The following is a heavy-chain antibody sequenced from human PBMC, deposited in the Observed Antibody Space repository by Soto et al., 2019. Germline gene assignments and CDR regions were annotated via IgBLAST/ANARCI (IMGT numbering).Heavy chain of an antibody. D-gene: IGHD2-2*01. V-gene: IGHV3-30*03. CDR2: ISYDGSNK. J-gene: IGHJ6*02. Sequence: GGSLRLSCAASGFTFSSYGMHWVRQAPGKGLEWVAVISYDGSNKYYADSVKGRFTISRDNSKNTLYLQMNSLRAEDTAVYYCAIVVVPSATGRGYYYGMDVWGQGTTVTVSS. CDR1: GFTFSSYG. CDR3: AIVVVPSATGRGYYYGMDV.